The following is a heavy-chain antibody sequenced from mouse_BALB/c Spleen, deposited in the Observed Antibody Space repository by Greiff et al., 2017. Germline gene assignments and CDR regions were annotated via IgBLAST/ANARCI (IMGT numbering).Heavy chain of an antibody. V-gene: IGHV1-7*01. CDR1: GYTFTSYW. CDR3: AREEDGYYVGAMDY. D-gene: IGHD2-3*01. J-gene: IGHJ4*01. Sequence: VQLQQSGAELAKPGASVKMSCKASGYTFTSYWMHWVKQRPGQGLEWIGYINPSTGYTEYNQKFKDKATLTADKSSSTDYMQLSSLTSEDSAVYYCAREEDGYYVGAMDYWGQGTSVTVSS. CDR2: INPSTGYT.